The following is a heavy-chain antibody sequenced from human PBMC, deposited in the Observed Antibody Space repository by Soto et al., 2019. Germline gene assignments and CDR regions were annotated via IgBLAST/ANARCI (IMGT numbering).Heavy chain of an antibody. J-gene: IGHJ4*02. CDR2: ISSSSSYT. V-gene: IGHV3-11*05. Sequence: QVQLVESGGGLVKPGGSLRLSCAASGFTFSDYYMSWIRQAPGKGLEWVSYISSSSSYTNYADSVKGRFTISRDNAKNSLYLQMISLRAEDTAVYYCATGQYYYDSSAYYYSWGQGTLVTVSS. CDR3: ATGQYYYDSSAYYYS. CDR1: GFTFSDYY. D-gene: IGHD3-22*01.